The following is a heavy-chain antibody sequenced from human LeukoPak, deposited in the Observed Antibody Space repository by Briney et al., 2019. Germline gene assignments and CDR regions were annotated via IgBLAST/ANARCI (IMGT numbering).Heavy chain of an antibody. CDR1: GYTLTELS. CDR2: FDPEDGET. Sequence: GASVKVSCKVSGYTLTELSMHWVRQAPGKGLEWMGGFDPEDGETIYAQKFQGRVTMTEDTSTDTAYMELSSLRSEDTAVYYCATVVQGGGFSVVVPAANYYWFDPWGQGTLVTVSS. J-gene: IGHJ5*02. CDR3: ATVVQGGGFSVVVPAANYYWFDP. V-gene: IGHV1-24*01. D-gene: IGHD2-2*01.